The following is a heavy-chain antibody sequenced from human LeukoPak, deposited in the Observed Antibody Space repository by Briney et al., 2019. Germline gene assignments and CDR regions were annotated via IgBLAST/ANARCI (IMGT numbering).Heavy chain of an antibody. Sequence: PGGSLRLSCVFSGFTFSSYAMSWVRQAPGKGLEWVSGINWNAGSTGYADSVQGRFTISRDNAKNSLYLQMNSLRAEDTALYYCARGSGTYYNDAFDIWGQGTMVTVSS. J-gene: IGHJ3*02. D-gene: IGHD3-10*01. CDR1: GFTFSSYA. V-gene: IGHV3-20*04. CDR3: ARGSGTYYNDAFDI. CDR2: INWNAGST.